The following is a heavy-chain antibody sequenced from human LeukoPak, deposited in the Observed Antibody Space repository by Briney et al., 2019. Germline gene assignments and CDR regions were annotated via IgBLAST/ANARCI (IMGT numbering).Heavy chain of an antibody. V-gene: IGHV3-23*01. Sequence: GGSLSPSCAASGFPFSSYAMSGVRQAPGKGLEGVSVISVRGGSTYYADSVKGRFTISRDNSKNTLYLQMNSLRAEDTAVYYCAKLIYVDTAMSSYFDYWGQGTLVTVSS. CDR2: ISVRGGST. CDR3: AKLIYVDTAMSSYFDY. D-gene: IGHD5-18*01. J-gene: IGHJ4*02. CDR1: GFPFSSYA.